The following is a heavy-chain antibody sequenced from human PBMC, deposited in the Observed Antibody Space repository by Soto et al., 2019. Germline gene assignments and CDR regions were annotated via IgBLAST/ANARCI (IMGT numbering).Heavy chain of an antibody. J-gene: IGHJ4*02. CDR3: ARDTYYYDSSGYYT. D-gene: IGHD3-22*01. Sequence: SVKVSCKASGGTFSSYAISWVRQAPGQGLEWMGGIIPIFGTANYAQKFQGRVTITADESTSTAYMELSSLRSEDTAVYYCARDTYYYDSSGYYTWGQGTLVTVSS. CDR1: GGTFSSYA. V-gene: IGHV1-69*13. CDR2: IIPIFGTA.